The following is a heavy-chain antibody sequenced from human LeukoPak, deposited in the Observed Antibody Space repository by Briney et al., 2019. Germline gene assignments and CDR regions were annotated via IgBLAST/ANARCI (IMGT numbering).Heavy chain of an antibody. CDR3: ARASGYSGYDYYFDY. Sequence: SETLSLTCAVYGGSFSGYYWSWIRQPPGKGLEWIGEINHSGSTNYNPSLKSRVTISVDTSKNQFSLKLSSVTAAYTAVYYCARASGYSGYDYYFDYWGQGTLVTVSS. V-gene: IGHV4-34*01. CDR1: GGSFSGYY. J-gene: IGHJ4*02. CDR2: INHSGST. D-gene: IGHD5-12*01.